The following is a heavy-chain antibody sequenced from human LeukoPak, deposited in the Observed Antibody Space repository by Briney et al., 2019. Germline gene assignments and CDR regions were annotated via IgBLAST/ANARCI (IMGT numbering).Heavy chain of an antibody. CDR1: GGTFSSYA. V-gene: IGHV1-8*02. D-gene: IGHD2-15*01. J-gene: IGHJ4*02. Sequence: ASVKVSCKASGGTFSSYAISWVRQAPGQGLEWMGWMNPNSGNTGYAQKFQGRVTMTRNTSISTAYMELSSLRSEDTAVYYCARENSGLGFDYWGQGTLVTVSS. CDR2: MNPNSGNT. CDR3: ARENSGLGFDY.